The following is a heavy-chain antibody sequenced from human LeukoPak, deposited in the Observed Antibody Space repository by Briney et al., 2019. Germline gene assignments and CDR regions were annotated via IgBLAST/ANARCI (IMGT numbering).Heavy chain of an antibody. D-gene: IGHD3-10*01. CDR3: ARDLNNYSASGNPY. J-gene: IGHJ4*02. Sequence: GSLRLSCAASGFTFSSYAMSWVRQPPGKGLEWIGEIHHSGSTNYNPSLKSRVTISVDKSKNQFSLRLSSVTAADSAVYYCARDLNNYSASGNPYWGQGTLVTVSS. CDR2: IHHSGST. CDR1: GFTFSSYAM. V-gene: IGHV4-4*02.